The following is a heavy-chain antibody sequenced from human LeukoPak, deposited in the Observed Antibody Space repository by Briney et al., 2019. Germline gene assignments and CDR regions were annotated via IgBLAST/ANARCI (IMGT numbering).Heavy chain of an antibody. CDR3: ARESYSYPYYYYYYMDV. V-gene: IGHV3-21*01. Sequence: GGSLRLSCAASGFTFSSYSMNWVRQAPGKGLEWVSSISSSSSYIYYADSVKGRLTISRDNAKNSLYLQMNSLRAEDTAVYYCARESYSYPYYYYYYMDVWGKGTTVTVSS. J-gene: IGHJ6*03. CDR2: ISSSSSYI. D-gene: IGHD5-18*01. CDR1: GFTFSSYS.